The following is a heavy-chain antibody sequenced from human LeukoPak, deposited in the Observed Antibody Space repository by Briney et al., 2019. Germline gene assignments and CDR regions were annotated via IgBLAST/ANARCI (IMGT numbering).Heavy chain of an antibody. CDR2: ISSSGSTI. V-gene: IGHV3-48*01. J-gene: IGHJ4*02. CDR1: GFTFNTYS. Sequence: QPGGSLRLSCAASGFTFNTYSMNWVRQAPGNGLEWVSYISSSGSTIYYADSVKGRFTISRDNAENSLYLQMNSLRAEDTAVYYCARDLYGDYSIDYWGQGTLVTVSS. D-gene: IGHD4-17*01. CDR3: ARDLYGDYSIDY.